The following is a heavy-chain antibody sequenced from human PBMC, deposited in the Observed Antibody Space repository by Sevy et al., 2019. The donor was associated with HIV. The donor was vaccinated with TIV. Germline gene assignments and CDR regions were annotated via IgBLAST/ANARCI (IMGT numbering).Heavy chain of an antibody. CDR1: GFTFNSYG. CDR2: IWFDGSNK. D-gene: IGHD4-17*01. V-gene: IGHV3-33*01. CDR3: ARDLEFYDYGDYGPAFTPDY. J-gene: IGHJ4*02. Sequence: LSLTCATSGFTFNSYGMHWVRQAPGKGLEWVALIWFDGSNKYYADSVKGRFTISRDIVKNTLHLQMNSLRAEDTAVYYCARDLEFYDYGDYGPAFTPDYWGQGTLVTVSS.